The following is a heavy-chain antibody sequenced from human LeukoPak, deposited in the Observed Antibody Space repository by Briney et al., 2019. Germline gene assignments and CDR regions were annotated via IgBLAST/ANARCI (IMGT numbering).Heavy chain of an antibody. J-gene: IGHJ4*02. CDR1: GGSISSHY. D-gene: IGHD1-1*01. CDR3: ARGSERYSHIFDY. CDR2: IYISGST. V-gene: IGHV4-4*07. Sequence: SETLSLTCTVSGGSISSHYWSWIRQPAGKGLEWIGHIYISGSTNYNPSLKSRVTMSVDTSKNQFSLKLSSVTAADTAVYYCARGSERYSHIFDYWGQGTLVTVSS.